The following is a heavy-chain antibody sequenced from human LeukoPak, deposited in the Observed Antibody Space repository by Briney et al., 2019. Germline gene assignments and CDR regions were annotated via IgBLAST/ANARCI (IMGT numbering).Heavy chain of an antibody. V-gene: IGHV5-51*01. J-gene: IGHJ4*02. Sequence: GESLKISCKGSGYSFTRYWIAWVRQMPGKGLEWMGIIYPGDSDTKYSPSFQGHVIFSADKSISTAYLELSSLKASDTAMYYCASQGASGPLDYWGQGTVVTVSS. CDR1: GYSFTRYW. CDR3: ASQGASGPLDY. CDR2: IYPGDSDT.